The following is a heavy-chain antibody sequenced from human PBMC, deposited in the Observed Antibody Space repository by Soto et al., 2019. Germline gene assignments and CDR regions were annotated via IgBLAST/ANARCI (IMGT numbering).Heavy chain of an antibody. V-gene: IGHV3-21*01. Sequence: EVQLVESGGGLVKPGGSLRLSCAASGFTFSSYSMNWVRQASGKGLEWVSSISSSSSYIYYADSVKGRFTISRDNAKNSLYLQMNSLRAEDTAVYYCARVQTSYSGYDSFSTFDYWGQGTLVTVSS. CDR3: ARVQTSYSGYDSFSTFDY. J-gene: IGHJ4*02. CDR1: GFTFSSYS. D-gene: IGHD5-12*01. CDR2: ISSSSSYI.